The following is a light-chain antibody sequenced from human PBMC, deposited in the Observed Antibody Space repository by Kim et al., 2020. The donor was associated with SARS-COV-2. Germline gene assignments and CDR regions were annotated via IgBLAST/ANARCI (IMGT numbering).Light chain of an antibody. CDR2: GNS. CDR3: QSYDSSLSGSV. Sequence: RVTTSGPGSSSNNGAGYDVHWYQQLPGTAPKRLFYGNSNRPSGVPDRFAGSKSGTSASLAITGLQAEDEADYYCQSYDSSLSGSVFGTGTKVTVL. CDR1: SSNNGAGYD. V-gene: IGLV1-40*01. J-gene: IGLJ1*01.